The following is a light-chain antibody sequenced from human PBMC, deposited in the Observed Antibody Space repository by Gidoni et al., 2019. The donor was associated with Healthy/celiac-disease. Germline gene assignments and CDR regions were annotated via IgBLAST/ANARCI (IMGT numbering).Light chain of an antibody. Sequence: QSALTQPAPVSGSPGQSITISCPGTRSDVGSYNLFSWYQQPPGKAPKLMIYEGSKRPSGVSHRFSGSKSGNTASLTISGLQAEDEADYYCCSYAGSSTWVFGGGTKLTVL. CDR2: EGS. CDR3: CSYAGSSTWV. V-gene: IGLV2-23*01. J-gene: IGLJ3*02. CDR1: RSDVGSYNL.